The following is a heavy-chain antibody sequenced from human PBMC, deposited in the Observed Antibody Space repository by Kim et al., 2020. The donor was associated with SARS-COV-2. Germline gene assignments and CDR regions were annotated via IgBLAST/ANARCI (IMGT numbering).Heavy chain of an antibody. J-gene: IGHJ4*02. CDR3: ARLSVALDY. CDR2: SGHT. V-gene: IGHV4-59*10. Sequence: SGHTSYSPSLTSRVTISANTSKNQFSLRLSSVTAADTPVYYCARLSVALDYWGQGSLVTVSS.